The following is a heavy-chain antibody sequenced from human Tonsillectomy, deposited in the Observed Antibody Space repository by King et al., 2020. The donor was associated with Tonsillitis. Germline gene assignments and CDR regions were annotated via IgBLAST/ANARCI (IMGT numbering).Heavy chain of an antibody. V-gene: IGHV4-39*01. Sequence: QLQESGPGLVKPSETLSLTCSVSGGSISSSSYYWGWIRQPPGKGLEWIGNIYYSGSTYYNPSLRSRVSISVDTSKNQFSLKLSSVTAADTAVYYCARLSYYDSSGYKYYFDYWGQGTLVTVSS. CDR3: ARLSYYDSSGYKYYFDY. CDR1: GGSISSSSYY. J-gene: IGHJ4*02. D-gene: IGHD3-22*01. CDR2: IYYSGST.